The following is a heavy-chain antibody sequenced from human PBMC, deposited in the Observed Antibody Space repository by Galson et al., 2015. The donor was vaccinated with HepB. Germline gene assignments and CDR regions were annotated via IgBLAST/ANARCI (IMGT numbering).Heavy chain of an antibody. Sequence: SLRLSCAASGFTFSRYGMHSVCQAPGKGLEWVAVTWSDGSNKYYADSVKGRFTISRDSFKNTLYLQMKSLRAEDTAVYYCARVRGQLVSLGYYYSMDVWGQGTTVTVSS. V-gene: IGHV3-33*01. CDR2: TWSDGSNK. J-gene: IGHJ6*02. CDR3: ARVRGQLVSLGYYYSMDV. CDR1: GFTFSRYG. D-gene: IGHD6-6*01.